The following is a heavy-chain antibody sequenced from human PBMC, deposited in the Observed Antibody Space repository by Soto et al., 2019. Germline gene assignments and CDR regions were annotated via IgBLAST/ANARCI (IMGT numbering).Heavy chain of an antibody. D-gene: IGHD6-13*01. CDR3: STQVKLYSSGWYDHGMDV. CDR1: GFTFNNAW. V-gene: IGHV3-15*07. J-gene: IGHJ6*02. Sequence: EVQLVESGGGLVKPGGSLRLSCAASGFTFNNAWMTWVRQAPGKGLEWVGHVKSKTDGGTTDYAAPVNGRFTISRDDSKNTLYLQMKSLTAEDTRVYYCSTQVKLYSSGWYDHGMDVWGQGTTVTVSS. CDR2: VKSKTDGGTT.